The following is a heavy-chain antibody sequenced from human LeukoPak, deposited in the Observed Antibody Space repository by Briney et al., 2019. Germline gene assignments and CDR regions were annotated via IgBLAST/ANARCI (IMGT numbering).Heavy chain of an antibody. J-gene: IGHJ4*02. D-gene: IGHD3-16*01. V-gene: IGHV1-46*01. Sequence: ASVKVSCKAIGYTFSSSYIHWRWKAHGQGHERMGMINPSDRNVNYANKFQGRVNMTRDMPTSTAYMELSSLSSEDTAFYYCVRVPILRMGELSDFDYWGQGTLVTVSP. CDR3: VRVPILRMGELSDFDY. CDR1: GYTFSSSY. CDR2: INPSDRNV.